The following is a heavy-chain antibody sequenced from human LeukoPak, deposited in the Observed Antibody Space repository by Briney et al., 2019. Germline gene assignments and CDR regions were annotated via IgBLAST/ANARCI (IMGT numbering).Heavy chain of an antibody. CDR1: GGSFSSRNDY. V-gene: IGHV4-39*07. J-gene: IGHJ4*02. Sequence: SETLSLTCTVSGGSFSSRNDYWGWIRRPPGRVLEWIVIIYFSGRAYYKPSLKSRVTMSVDTSKRQFSLKLSSVTAADTAVYYCARASHDYGDYSHFDYWGQGTLVTVSS. D-gene: IGHD4-17*01. CDR3: ARASHDYGDYSHFDY. CDR2: IYFSGRA.